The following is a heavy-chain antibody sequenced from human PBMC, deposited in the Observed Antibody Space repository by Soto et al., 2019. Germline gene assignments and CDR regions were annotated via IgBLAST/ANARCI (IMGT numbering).Heavy chain of an antibody. CDR3: EKDHTVIEVVKVFEY. D-gene: IGHD3-22*01. J-gene: IGHJ4*02. Sequence: GGSLRLSCAASGFSFSSYAMSWVRQAPGKGLDWVSAISGSGTKTHYADSVKGRFTISRDNSKNTLYLQMNSLRAEDTAVYYCEKDHTVIEVVKVFEYWGRGALVTVYS. CDR2: ISGSGTKT. V-gene: IGHV3-23*01. CDR1: GFSFSSYA.